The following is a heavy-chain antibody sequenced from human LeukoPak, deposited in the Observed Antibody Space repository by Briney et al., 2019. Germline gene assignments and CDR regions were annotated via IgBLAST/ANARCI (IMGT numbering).Heavy chain of an antibody. CDR1: GGTFSSYA. CDR3: ARDAGYDFWSGYYLLNAFDI. J-gene: IGHJ3*02. D-gene: IGHD3-3*01. CDR2: IIPIFGTA. Sequence: GASVKVSCKASGGTFSSYAISWVRQAPGQGLEWMGGIIPIFGTANYAQKFQGRVTITADESTSTAYMELSSLRSEDTAVYYCARDAGYDFWSGYYLLNAFDIWGQGTMVTVSS. V-gene: IGHV1-69*01.